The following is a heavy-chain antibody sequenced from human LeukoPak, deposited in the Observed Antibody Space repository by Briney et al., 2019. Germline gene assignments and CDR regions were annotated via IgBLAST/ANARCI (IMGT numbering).Heavy chain of an antibody. CDR3: AKEQYYDILTGHDYYYGMDV. CDR2: ISYDGSNK. V-gene: IGHV3-30*18. J-gene: IGHJ6*04. Sequence: GGSLRLSCAASGFTFSSYGMHWVRQAPGKGLEWVAVISYDGSNKYYADSVKGGFTISRDNSKNTLYLQMNSLRAEDTAVYYCAKEQYYDILTGHDYYYGMDVWGKGTTVTVSS. D-gene: IGHD3-9*01. CDR1: GFTFSSYG.